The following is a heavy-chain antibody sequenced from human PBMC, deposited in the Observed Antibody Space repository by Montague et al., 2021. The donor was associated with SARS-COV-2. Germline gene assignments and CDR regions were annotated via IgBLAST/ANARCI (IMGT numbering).Heavy chain of an antibody. CDR2: ISQSGNT. CDR3: ARLGDGIVPSPILGLGPYYSFYYMDV. D-gene: IGHD2-2*02. J-gene: IGHJ6*03. CDR1: GGSFSRYY. V-gene: IGHV4-34*01. Sequence: SETLSLTCAVSGGSFSRYYWSWIRQPPGKGLEWIGEISQSGNTKYNPSPQSRVSISLDTSRNQFSLKVSSVTAADTAIYYCARLGDGIVPSPILGLGPYYSFYYMDVWGKGTTVTVSS.